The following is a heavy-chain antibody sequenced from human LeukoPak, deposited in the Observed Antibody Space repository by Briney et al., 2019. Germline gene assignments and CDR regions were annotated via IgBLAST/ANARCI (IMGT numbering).Heavy chain of an antibody. V-gene: IGHV3-33*01. CDR2: IWYDGSNK. D-gene: IGHD2-8*01. Sequence: HPGRSLRLSCAASGFTFSSYGMHWVRQAPGKGLEWVAVIWYDGSNKYYADSVKGRFTTSRDNSKNTLYLQMNSLRAEDTAVYYCARDCTNGVCYSGFDYWGQGTLVTVSS. CDR1: GFTFSSYG. J-gene: IGHJ4*02. CDR3: ARDCTNGVCYSGFDY.